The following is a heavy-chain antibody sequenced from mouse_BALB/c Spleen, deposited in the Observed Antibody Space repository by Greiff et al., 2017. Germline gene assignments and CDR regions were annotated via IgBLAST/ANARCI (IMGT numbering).Heavy chain of an antibody. D-gene: IGHD2-10*01. CDR1: GYSFTGYF. CDR3: ARFPSYYGNYWFAY. CDR2: INPYNGDT. J-gene: IGHJ3*01. Sequence: EVQVVESGPELVKPGASVKISCKASGYSFTGYFMNWVMQSHGKSLEWIGRINPYNGDTFYNQKFKGKATLTVDKSSSTAHMELRSLASEDSAVYYCARFPSYYGNYWFAYWGQGTLVTVSA. V-gene: IGHV1-20*02.